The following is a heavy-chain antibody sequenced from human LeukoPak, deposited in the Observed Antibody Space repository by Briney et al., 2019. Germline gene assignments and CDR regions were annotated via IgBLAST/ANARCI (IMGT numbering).Heavy chain of an antibody. CDR1: GFTFSSYG. CDR3: VYETTTVTDWFDP. CDR2: ISYDGSNK. Sequence: GGSLRLSCAASGFTFSSYGMHWVRQAPGKGLEWVAVISYDGSNKYYADSVKGRFTISRDNSKNTLYLQMNRLRAEDTAVYYCVYETTTVTDWFDPWGQGTLVTVSS. V-gene: IGHV3-30*18. D-gene: IGHD4-17*01. J-gene: IGHJ5*02.